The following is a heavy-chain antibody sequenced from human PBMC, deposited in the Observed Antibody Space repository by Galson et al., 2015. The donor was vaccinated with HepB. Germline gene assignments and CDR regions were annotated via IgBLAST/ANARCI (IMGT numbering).Heavy chain of an antibody. CDR2: FYYSGST. CDR3: ARGPPASLAARPDGYKYGMDV. V-gene: IGHV4-39*07. D-gene: IGHD6-6*01. Sequence: ETLSLTCTVSGGSISSSGYYWGWIRQPPGKGLQWIGSFYYSGSTYYNPSLKSRVTISVDTSKNQFSLKLSSVTAADTAVYYCARGPPASLAARPDGYKYGMDVWGQGTTVTVSS. J-gene: IGHJ6*02. CDR1: GGSISSSGYY.